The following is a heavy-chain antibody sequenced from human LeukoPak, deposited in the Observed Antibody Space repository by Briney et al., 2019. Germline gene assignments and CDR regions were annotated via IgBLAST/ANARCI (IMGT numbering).Heavy chain of an antibody. D-gene: IGHD1-14*01. V-gene: IGHV3-30*03. Sequence: GGSLRLSCAASGFTFSSYGMHWVRQAPGKGLEWVAVISYDGSNKYYADSVKGRFTISRDNSKNTLYLQMNSLRAEDTAVYYCARDGVAPALTPTTLPRYYFDYWGQGTLVTVSS. J-gene: IGHJ4*02. CDR1: GFTFSSYG. CDR3: ARDGVAPALTPTTLPRYYFDY. CDR2: ISYDGSNK.